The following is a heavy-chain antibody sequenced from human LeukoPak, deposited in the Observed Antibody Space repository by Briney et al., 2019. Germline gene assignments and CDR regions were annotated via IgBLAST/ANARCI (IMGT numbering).Heavy chain of an antibody. V-gene: IGHV3-11*01. CDR1: GFTFNDYY. CDR2: IHIGGTNT. CDR3: AAGGAGFDT. J-gene: IGHJ5*02. D-gene: IGHD6-13*01. Sequence: PGGSLRLSCAASGFTFNDYYMSWIRQAPGKGPEGLSYIHIGGTNTHYADSLKGRLTISRDNAKKPLSLEMNSLRGEDTAVYYCAAGGAGFDTWGQGVLVTVSS.